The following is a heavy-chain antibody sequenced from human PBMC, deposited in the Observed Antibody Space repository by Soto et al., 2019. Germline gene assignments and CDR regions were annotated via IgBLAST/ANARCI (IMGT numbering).Heavy chain of an antibody. D-gene: IGHD6-19*01. CDR2: VNAKNGAT. Sequence: QVQLVQSGAEVRKPGASVKVSCKASRYIFSGNYLHWVRRAPGQGLEWMAWVNAKNGATNYAQKFRGRATVTRDTPISITYLELSGLTSHDTVVYYCARAREDSSGWFDLWGQGTLVTVSP. J-gene: IGHJ5*02. CDR1: RYIFSGNY. V-gene: IGHV1-2*02. CDR3: ARAREDSSGWFDL.